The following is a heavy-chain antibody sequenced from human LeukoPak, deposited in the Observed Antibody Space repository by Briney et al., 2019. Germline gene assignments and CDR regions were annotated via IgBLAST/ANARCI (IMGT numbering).Heavy chain of an antibody. J-gene: IGHJ4*02. CDR1: GGTFSSYA. Sequence: SVKVSCKASGGTFSSYAISWVRQAPGQGLEWMGRIIPILGIANYAQKFQGRVTITADKSTSTAYMELSSLRSEDTAVYYCARERPPDGITMIVVAYFDYWGQGTLVTVSS. D-gene: IGHD3-22*01. CDR2: IIPILGIA. V-gene: IGHV1-69*04. CDR3: ARERPPDGITMIVVAYFDY.